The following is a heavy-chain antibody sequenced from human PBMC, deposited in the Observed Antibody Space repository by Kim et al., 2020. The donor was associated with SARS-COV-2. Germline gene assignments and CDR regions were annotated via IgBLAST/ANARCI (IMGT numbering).Heavy chain of an antibody. V-gene: IGHV4-38-2*02. CDR3: AGNGYGSGPTPAEFFQH. J-gene: IGHJ1*01. Sequence: SETLSLTCTVSGYSISSGYYWGWIRQPPGKGLEWIGSIYHSGSTYYNPSLKSRVTISVDTSKNQFSLKLSSVTAADTARYYCAGNGYGSGPTPAEFFQH. CDR2: IYHSGST. CDR1: GYSISSGYY. D-gene: IGHD3-10*01.